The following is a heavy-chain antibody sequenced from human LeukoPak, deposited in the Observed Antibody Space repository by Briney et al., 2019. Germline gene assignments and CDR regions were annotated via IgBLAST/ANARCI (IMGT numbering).Heavy chain of an antibody. Sequence: SETLSLTCTVSGGSISSGGYYWSWIRQHPGEGLEWIGYIYYSGSTYYNPSLKSRVTISVDTSKNQFSLKLSSVTAADTAVYYCAGGSDSSKMSYWGQGTLVTVSS. V-gene: IGHV4-31*03. J-gene: IGHJ4*02. CDR3: AGGSDSSKMSY. CDR1: GGSISSGGYY. CDR2: IYYSGST. D-gene: IGHD3-22*01.